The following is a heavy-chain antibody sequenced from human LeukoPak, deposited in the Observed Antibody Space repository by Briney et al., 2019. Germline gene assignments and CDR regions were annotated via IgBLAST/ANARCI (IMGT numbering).Heavy chain of an antibody. V-gene: IGHV3-23*01. CDR2: ISCSGGRT. CDR3: ATRDKKVYARRSFDY. J-gene: IGHJ4*02. D-gene: IGHD2-8*01. Sequence: GGSLRLSCSASGFPFSFYAMMWPRQAPGKGLEGLSDISCSGGRTYYAHSAKGRFTISRDNSKNTLCLQMNSLRAEDTAIYYCATRDKKVYARRSFDYWGEGTLVTVSS. CDR1: GFPFSFYA.